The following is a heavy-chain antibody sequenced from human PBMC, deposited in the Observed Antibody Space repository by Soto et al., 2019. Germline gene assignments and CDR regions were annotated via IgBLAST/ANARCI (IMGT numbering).Heavy chain of an antibody. V-gene: IGHV5-10-1*01. D-gene: IGHD1-1*01. CDR3: ARTDNYLFDY. Sequence: PGESLKISCKGSGYSFTSYWISWVRQMPGKGLEWMGRIDPSDSYTIYSPSFKGHVTISADKSISTAYLQWSGLKASDTAMYFCARTDNYLFDYWGQGTLVTVSS. J-gene: IGHJ4*02. CDR1: GYSFTSYW. CDR2: IDPSDSYT.